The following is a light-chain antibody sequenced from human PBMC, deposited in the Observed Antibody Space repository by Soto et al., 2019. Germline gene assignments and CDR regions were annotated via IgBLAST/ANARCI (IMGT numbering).Light chain of an antibody. CDR2: GAS. V-gene: IGKV3-15*01. CDR1: QSVSSN. CDR3: QQYNNWPRTWT. Sequence: EIVMTQSPATLSVSPGERATLSCRASQSVSSNLAWYQQEPGQAPRLLIYGASTRATGIPARFSGSGSGTEFTLTISSLQSEDFAVYYCQQYNNWPRTWTFGQGTKVEIK. J-gene: IGKJ1*01.